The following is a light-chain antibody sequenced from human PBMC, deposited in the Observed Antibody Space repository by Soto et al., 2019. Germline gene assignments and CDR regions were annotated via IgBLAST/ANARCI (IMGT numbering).Light chain of an antibody. V-gene: IGLV2-11*01. CDR1: SSDVGGYDY. CDR2: DLN. J-gene: IGLJ1*01. Sequence: QSALTQPRSVSGSPGQSVTISCTGTSSDVGGYDYVSWYQQLPGKAPKLMIYDLNKRPSGVPHRFSGSKSGNTASLTISGLQAEDEADYYCCSFAGSYTLYPLYVFGTGTKVTVL. CDR3: CSFAGSYTLYPLYV.